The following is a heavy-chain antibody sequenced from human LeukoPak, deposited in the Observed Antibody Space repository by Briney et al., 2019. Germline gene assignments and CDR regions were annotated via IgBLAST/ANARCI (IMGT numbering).Heavy chain of an antibody. CDR1: GYSISSGYY. D-gene: IGHD6-13*01. Sequence: PSETLSLTCTVSGYSISSGYYWGWIRQPPGKGLEWIGSIYHSGSTYYNPSLKSRVTISVDTSKNQFSLKLSSVTAADTAVYYCASGEYSSSWLGFQHWGQGTLVTVSS. V-gene: IGHV4-38-2*02. CDR3: ASGEYSSSWLGFQH. CDR2: IYHSGST. J-gene: IGHJ1*01.